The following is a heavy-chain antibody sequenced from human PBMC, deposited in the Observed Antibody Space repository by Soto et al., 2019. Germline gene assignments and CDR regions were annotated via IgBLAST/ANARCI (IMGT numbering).Heavy chain of an antibody. D-gene: IGHD2-21*02. V-gene: IGHV1-3*01. Sequence: GASVKVSCKASGYTFTSYAMHWVRQAPGQRPEWMGWINAGNGNTKYSQKFQGRVTITRDTSASTAYMELSSLRSEDTAVYYCARWSTTVVTLDYWGQGTLVTVSS. CDR1: GYTFTSYA. CDR2: INAGNGNT. J-gene: IGHJ4*02. CDR3: ARWSTTVVTLDY.